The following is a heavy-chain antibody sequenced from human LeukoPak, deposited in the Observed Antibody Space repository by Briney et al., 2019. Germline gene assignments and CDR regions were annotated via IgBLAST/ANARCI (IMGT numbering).Heavy chain of an antibody. Sequence: SETLSLTCTVSGDSISSSSYYWGWIRQPPGKGLEWIGSIYYSESTYYNPSLKSRVTISRDTSQNQFSLKLSSVTAADTAVYYCARERSGDYPNYYYGMDVWGQGTTVTVSS. V-gene: IGHV4-39*02. J-gene: IGHJ6*02. CDR2: IYYSEST. CDR1: GDSISSSSYY. CDR3: ARERSGDYPNYYYGMDV. D-gene: IGHD4-17*01.